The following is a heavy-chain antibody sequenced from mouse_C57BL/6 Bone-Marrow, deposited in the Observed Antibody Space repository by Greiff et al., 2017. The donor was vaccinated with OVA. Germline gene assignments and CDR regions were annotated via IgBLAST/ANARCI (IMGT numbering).Heavy chain of an antibody. CDR2: IYPRDGST. CDR3: AKPNYYGSSPFAY. V-gene: IGHV1-85*01. J-gene: IGHJ3*01. D-gene: IGHD1-1*01. CDR1: GYTFTSYD. Sequence: VKLMESGPELVKPGASVKLSCKASGYTFTSYDINWVKQRPGQGLEWIGWIYPRDGSTKYNEKFKGKATLTVDTSSSTAYMELHSLTSEDSAVYFCAKPNYYGSSPFAYWGQGTLVTVSA.